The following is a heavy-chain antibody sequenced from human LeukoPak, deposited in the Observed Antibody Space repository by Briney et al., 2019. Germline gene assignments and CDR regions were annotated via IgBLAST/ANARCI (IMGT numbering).Heavy chain of an antibody. CDR1: GGSISSSNYY. V-gene: IGHV4-39*01. J-gene: IGHJ4*02. CDR2: ISYSGTT. CDR3: ARHRRGDCSSASCYADY. D-gene: IGHD2-2*01. Sequence: SETLSLTCIVSGGSISSSNYYWGWIRQPPGKGLEWIGSISYSGTTYYNPSLNSRVTISVDTSKNQFSLRLSSVTVADTAVYYCARHRRGDCSSASCYADYWSQGTLVTVSS.